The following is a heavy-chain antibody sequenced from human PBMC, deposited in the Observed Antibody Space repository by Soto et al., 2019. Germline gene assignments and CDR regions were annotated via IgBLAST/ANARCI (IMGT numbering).Heavy chain of an antibody. D-gene: IGHD3-3*01. CDR2: ISSSSYI. Sequence: EVQLVESGGGLVKPGGSLRLSCAASGFTFSSYSMNWVRQAPGKGLEWVSSISSSSYIYYADSVKGRFTISRDNAKNSLYLQMNSLRAEDTAVYYCAAYYDFWSGYYGGTDYWGQGTLVTVSS. J-gene: IGHJ4*02. CDR3: AAYYDFWSGYYGGTDY. V-gene: IGHV3-21*01. CDR1: GFTFSSYS.